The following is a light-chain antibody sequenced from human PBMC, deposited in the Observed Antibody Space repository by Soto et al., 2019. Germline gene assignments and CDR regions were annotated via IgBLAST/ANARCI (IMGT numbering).Light chain of an antibody. J-gene: IGLJ1*01. Sequence: QSVLTQPASVSWSPGQSITISCTGTSSDIGGYKYVSWYQQHPGKTTKLMIYDVSNRPSGVSNRFSGSKSGNTASLTISWLQAEDEADYYCSSYTSSSTLNYVFGTGTKVTVL. CDR2: DVS. V-gene: IGLV2-14*01. CDR1: SSDIGGYKY. CDR3: SSYTSSSTLNYV.